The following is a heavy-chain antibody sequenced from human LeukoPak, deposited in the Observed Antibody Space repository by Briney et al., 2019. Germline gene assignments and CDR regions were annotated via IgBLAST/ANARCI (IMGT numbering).Heavy chain of an antibody. Sequence: GGSLRLSCAASGFTVSSYSIHWVSQAPGKGLGWVAVISYDGSNKYYADSVKGRFTISRDNSKNTLYLQMNSLRAEDTAVYYCARGLGVPAAIFSDFGYWGQGTLVTVSS. J-gene: IGHJ4*02. CDR1: GFTVSSYS. V-gene: IGHV3-30-3*01. CDR2: ISYDGSNK. CDR3: ARGLGVPAAIFSDFGY. D-gene: IGHD2-2*01.